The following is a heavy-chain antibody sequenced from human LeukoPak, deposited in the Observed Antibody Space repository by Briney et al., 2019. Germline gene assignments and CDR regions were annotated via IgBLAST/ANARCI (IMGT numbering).Heavy chain of an antibody. CDR1: GFTFSSYS. V-gene: IGHV3-21*01. CDR2: ISTRSNYI. D-gene: IGHD4-11*01. CDR3: ARRAPNDFSDWGDY. Sequence: GGSLRLSCAASGFTFSSYSMNWVRQAPGKGLEWVSSISTRSNYIYYADSVKGRFTISRDNAKNSLYLQMSSLTSEDTAVYYCARRAPNDFSDWGDYWGQGTLVTVSS. J-gene: IGHJ4*02.